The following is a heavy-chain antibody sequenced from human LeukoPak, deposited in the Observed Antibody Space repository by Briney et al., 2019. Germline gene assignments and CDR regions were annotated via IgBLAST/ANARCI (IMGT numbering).Heavy chain of an antibody. D-gene: IGHD2-8*01. V-gene: IGHV3-21*01. J-gene: IGHJ4*02. Sequence: YIYYADSVKGRFTISRDNAKNSLYLQMNSLRAEDTAVYYCARSSSYCTNCVCSPGGFFDYWGQGTLVTVSS. CDR2: YI. CDR3: ARSSSYCTNCVCSPGGFFDY.